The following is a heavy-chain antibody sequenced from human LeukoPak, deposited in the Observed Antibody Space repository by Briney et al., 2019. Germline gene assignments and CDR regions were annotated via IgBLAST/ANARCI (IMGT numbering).Heavy chain of an antibody. J-gene: IGHJ6*03. CDR3: ARPAMPYYACWSDSYLDV. CDR2: ISPYNGNT. D-gene: IGHD3-3*01. CDR1: GYTFITYV. V-gene: IGHV1-18*01. Sequence: GASVKVSCKASGYTFITYVITWVRQAPRQGLEWLGWISPYNGNTNYTQKLQGRITMTTDTSTSTAYVELRSLRSDDTAVYYCARPAMPYYACWSDSYLDVWGEGTTVIVSS.